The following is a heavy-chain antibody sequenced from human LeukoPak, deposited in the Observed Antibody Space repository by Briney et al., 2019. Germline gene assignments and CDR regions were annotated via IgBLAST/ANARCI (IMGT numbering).Heavy chain of an antibody. Sequence: GGSLRLSCAASGFTFSSYAMSWVRQAPGKGLEWVSSIGGSGDNTFYADSVKDRFTISRDNSKNTLFLQMNSLRAEDTVVYYCAKGRGTTVTSAANYWSQGTLVTVSS. D-gene: IGHD4-17*01. V-gene: IGHV3-23*01. CDR3: AKGRGTTVTSAANY. CDR2: IGGSGDNT. CDR1: GFTFSSYA. J-gene: IGHJ4*02.